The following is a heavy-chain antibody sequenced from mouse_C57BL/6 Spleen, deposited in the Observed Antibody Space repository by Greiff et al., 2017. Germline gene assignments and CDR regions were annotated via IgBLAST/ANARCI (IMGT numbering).Heavy chain of an antibody. J-gene: IGHJ2*01. D-gene: IGHD2-1*01. CDR2: ISDGGSYT. Sequence: EVKLMESGGGLVKPGGSLKLSCAASGFTFSSYAMSWVRQTPEKRLEWVATISDGGSYTYYPDNVKGRFTISRDNAKNNLYLQMSHLKSEDTAMYYCARAVPLYGNGGIDYWGQGTTLTVSS. CDR3: ARAVPLYGNGGIDY. CDR1: GFTFSSYA. V-gene: IGHV5-4*03.